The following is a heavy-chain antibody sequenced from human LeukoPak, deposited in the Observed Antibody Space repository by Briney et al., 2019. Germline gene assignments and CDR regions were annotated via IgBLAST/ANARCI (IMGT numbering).Heavy chain of an antibody. CDR3: ARDEYCTNGVCYLPASY. Sequence: SETLSLTCPVSGGSISSYYWSWIRQPPGKGLKWIGYIYYSGSTSYSPSLRSRVTISVDPSKNQFSLKLSSVTAADTAVYYCARDEYCTNGVCYLPASYWGQGTLVTVSS. D-gene: IGHD2-8*01. CDR2: IYYSGST. V-gene: IGHV4-59*01. J-gene: IGHJ4*02. CDR1: GGSISSYY.